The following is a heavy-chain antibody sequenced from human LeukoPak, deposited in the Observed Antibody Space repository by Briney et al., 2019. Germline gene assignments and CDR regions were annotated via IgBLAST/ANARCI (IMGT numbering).Heavy chain of an antibody. Sequence: PGGSLRLSCAASGFTFSSYSMNWVRQAPGEGLEWLSYISSSSRTIYYADSVKGRFTISRDNANNSLYLKMNSLRAEDTAVYYCARASNYGGGFDYWGQGTLVTVSS. D-gene: IGHD4-11*01. CDR3: ARASNYGGGFDY. CDR2: ISSSSRTI. V-gene: IGHV3-48*01. CDR1: GFTFSSYS. J-gene: IGHJ4*02.